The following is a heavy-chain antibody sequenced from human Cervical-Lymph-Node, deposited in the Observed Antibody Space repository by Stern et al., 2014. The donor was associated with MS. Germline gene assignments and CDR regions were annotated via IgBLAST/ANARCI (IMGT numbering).Heavy chain of an antibody. CDR3: VYAPPSDFLEDAFDI. CDR1: GFSLRTNGVA. V-gene: IGHV2-5*02. J-gene: IGHJ3*02. CDR2: IYLDGDK. D-gene: IGHD2-21*02. Sequence: HITLKESGPTLVKPTETLRLNCTFSGFSLRTNGVAVGWIRQTPGKALAFPELIYLDGDKRYNPSLKRRLTITTDTSQSQVVLKMTSLDPVDTATYYCVYAPPSDFLEDAFDILGQGTMVTISS.